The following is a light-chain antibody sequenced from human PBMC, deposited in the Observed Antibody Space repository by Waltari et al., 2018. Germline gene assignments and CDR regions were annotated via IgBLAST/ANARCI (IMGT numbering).Light chain of an antibody. V-gene: IGKV1-39*01. J-gene: IGKJ3*01. Sequence: DIQMTQSPHSLAASVGDSVNITCRASQTIRNYLNLYQQRPGKAPKLLISAASSLQSGVPSRFSGSGSGTDFALTISSLQPEDFASYHCQETYTTLFTFGPGTKVEIK. CDR1: QTIRNY. CDR2: AAS. CDR3: QETYTTLFT.